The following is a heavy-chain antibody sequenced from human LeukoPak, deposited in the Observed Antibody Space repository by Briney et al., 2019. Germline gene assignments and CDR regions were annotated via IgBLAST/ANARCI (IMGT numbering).Heavy chain of an antibody. V-gene: IGHV3-23*01. J-gene: IGHJ6*02. D-gene: IGHD4-17*01. CDR2: ISERGGST. CDR3: AKDLNDYGDYSLVRYYYYGMDV. Sequence: GGSLRLSCVVSGISLSNYAMTWVRQAPGKGLEWVSYISERGGSTTYADSVKGRFTISRDNSKNTLYLQMNSLRAEDTAVYYCAKDLNDYGDYSLVRYYYYGMDVWGQGTTVTVSS. CDR1: GISLSNYA.